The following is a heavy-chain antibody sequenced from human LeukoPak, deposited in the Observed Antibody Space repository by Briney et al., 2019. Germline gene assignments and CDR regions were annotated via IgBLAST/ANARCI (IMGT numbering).Heavy chain of an antibody. Sequence: SETLSLTCTVSGGSITTYYWSWIRQPAGKGREWVGRMSTSGSANYNPSLKSRVTMSVDTSKNQFSLKLSSVTAADTAVYYCASDYYFGSGSYSQNFDYWGQGTLVTVSS. CDR1: GGSITTYY. V-gene: IGHV4-4*07. CDR3: ASDYYFGSGSYSQNFDY. D-gene: IGHD3-10*01. J-gene: IGHJ4*02. CDR2: MSTSGSA.